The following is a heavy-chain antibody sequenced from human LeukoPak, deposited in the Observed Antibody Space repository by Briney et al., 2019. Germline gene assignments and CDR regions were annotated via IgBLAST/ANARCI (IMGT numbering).Heavy chain of an antibody. D-gene: IGHD6-6*01. CDR1: GGSISSYY. CDR3: ARLIAARLAYFDY. CDR2: IYYSGST. V-gene: IGHV4-59*01. Sequence: SETLSLTCTVSGGSISSYYWSWIRQPPGKGLEWIGYIYYSGSTNYNPSLKSRVTISVDTPKNQFSLKLSSVTAADTAVYYCARLIAARLAYFDYWGQGTLVTVSS. J-gene: IGHJ4*02.